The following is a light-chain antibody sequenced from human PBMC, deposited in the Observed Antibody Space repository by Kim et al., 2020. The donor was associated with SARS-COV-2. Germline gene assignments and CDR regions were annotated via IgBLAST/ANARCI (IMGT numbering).Light chain of an antibody. Sequence: IVMSQSPATLPVSPGERATLPCRASQSVSNNLAWYQHKPGQPPPLLIYGASTRVTGVPARFSGSRSGTDFTLTVSSLQSEDFAVYYYDQYNDWPPGDTFGQGTKLEI. CDR1: QSVSNN. CDR3: DQYNDWPPGDT. J-gene: IGKJ2*01. CDR2: GAS. V-gene: IGKV3-15*01.